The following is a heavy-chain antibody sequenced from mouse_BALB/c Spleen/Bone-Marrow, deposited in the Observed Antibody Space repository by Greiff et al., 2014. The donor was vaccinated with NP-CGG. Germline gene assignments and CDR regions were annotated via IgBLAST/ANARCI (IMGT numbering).Heavy chain of an antibody. CDR3: TRSLRRYFDY. Sequence: LKESGASVKISCKATGYTFSHYWIEWVKQRPGHGLEWIGEILPGTGSTKYNEKFKGKATITADTSSSTAYMQLSSLTSEDSAVYYCTRSLRRYFDYWGQGTTLTVSS. J-gene: IGHJ2*01. CDR1: GYTFSHYW. CDR2: ILPGTGST. D-gene: IGHD1-2*01. V-gene: IGHV1-9*01.